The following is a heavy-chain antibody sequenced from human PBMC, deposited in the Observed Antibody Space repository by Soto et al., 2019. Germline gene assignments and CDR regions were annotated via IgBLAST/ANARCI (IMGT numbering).Heavy chain of an antibody. D-gene: IGHD3-22*01. Sequence: QVQLVESGGGVVQPGRSLRLSCAASGFTFSSYGMHWVRQAPGKGLAWVAVISYDGSNKYYADSVKGRFTISRDNSKNTLYLQMNSLRAEDTAVYYCAKLYYYDSSGKHDAFDIWGQGTMVTVSS. CDR3: AKLYYYDSSGKHDAFDI. CDR1: GFTFSSYG. V-gene: IGHV3-30*18. CDR2: ISYDGSNK. J-gene: IGHJ3*02.